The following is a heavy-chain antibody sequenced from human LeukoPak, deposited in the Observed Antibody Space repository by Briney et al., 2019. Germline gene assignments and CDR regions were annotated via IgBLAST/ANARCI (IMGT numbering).Heavy chain of an antibody. J-gene: IGHJ6*02. CDR3: AKLDSSGWPLEGMDV. CDR1: GYTFTRYA. Sequence: ASVNVSCKPSGYTFTRYAISWVRQAPGQGLDGMGWISDYNGNTNYAQNLQGRVTMTTDTSTSTAYMELRSLRSDDTAVYYCAKLDSSGWPLEGMDVWGQGATVTVSS. V-gene: IGHV1-18*01. D-gene: IGHD6-19*01. CDR2: ISDYNGNT.